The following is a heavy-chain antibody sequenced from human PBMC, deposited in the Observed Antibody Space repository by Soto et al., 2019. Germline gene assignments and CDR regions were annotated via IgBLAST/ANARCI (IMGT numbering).Heavy chain of an antibody. V-gene: IGHV3-21*01. CDR2: ISSSSSYI. CDR1: GFTFSSYS. Sequence: GGSLRLSRAASGFTFSSYSMNWVRQAPGKGLEWVSSISSSSSYIYYADSVKGRFTISRDNAKNSLYLQMNSLRAEDTAVYYCARVRGIAAAGSGAFDIWGQGTMVTVSS. CDR3: ARVRGIAAAGSGAFDI. J-gene: IGHJ3*02. D-gene: IGHD6-13*01.